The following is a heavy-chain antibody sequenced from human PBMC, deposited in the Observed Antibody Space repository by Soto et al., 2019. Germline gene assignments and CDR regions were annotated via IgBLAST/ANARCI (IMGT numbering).Heavy chain of an antibody. Sequence: PSETLSLTCTVSGGSISSYYWSWIRQPPGKGLEWIGYIYYSGSTNYNPSLKSRVTISVDTSKNQFSLKLSSVTAADTAVYYCARARLSRRGWFDPWGRGTLVTVSS. D-gene: IGHD3-16*02. V-gene: IGHV4-59*01. J-gene: IGHJ5*02. CDR2: IYYSGST. CDR1: GGSISSYY. CDR3: ARARLSRRGWFDP.